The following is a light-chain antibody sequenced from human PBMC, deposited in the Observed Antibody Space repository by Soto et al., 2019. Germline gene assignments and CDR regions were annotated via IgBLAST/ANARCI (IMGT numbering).Light chain of an antibody. CDR1: QSVTSNY. CDR2: GAS. V-gene: IGKV3-20*01. CDR3: QHYVTSLTT. J-gene: IGKJ1*01. Sequence: DIVLTQSPGTLSLSPGDRATLSCAASQSVTSNYLAWYQQKPGQAPRLLIFGASIRATGIPDRFIGSGSGTDFTLTISRLEPEDFAVYYCQHYVTSLTTFGQGTKVDIK.